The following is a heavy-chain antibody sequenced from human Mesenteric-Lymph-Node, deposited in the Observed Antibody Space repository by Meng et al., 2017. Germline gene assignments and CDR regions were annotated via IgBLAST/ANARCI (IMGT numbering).Heavy chain of an antibody. Sequence: GESLKISCAASGFTFSSYSMNWVRQAPGKGLEWVSSISSSSSYIYYADSVKGRFTISRDNAKNSLYLQMNSLRAEDTAVYYCARDSYGDYVFDYWGQGTLVTVSS. CDR3: ARDSYGDYVFDY. D-gene: IGHD4-17*01. CDR1: GFTFSSYS. CDR2: ISSSSSYI. V-gene: IGHV3-21*01. J-gene: IGHJ4*02.